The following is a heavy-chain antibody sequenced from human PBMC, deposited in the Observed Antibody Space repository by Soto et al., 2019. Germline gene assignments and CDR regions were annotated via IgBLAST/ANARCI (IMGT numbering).Heavy chain of an antibody. CDR2: ISGSGGST. CDR1: GFTFSSYA. Sequence: GGSLRLSCAASGFTFSSYAMSWVHQAPGKGLEWVSAISGSGGSTYYADSVKGRFTISRDNSKNTLYLQMNSLRAEDTAVYYCAKDGPIVVVPAAMYFQHWGQGTLVTVSS. CDR3: AKDGPIVVVPAAMYFQH. J-gene: IGHJ1*01. V-gene: IGHV3-23*01. D-gene: IGHD2-2*01.